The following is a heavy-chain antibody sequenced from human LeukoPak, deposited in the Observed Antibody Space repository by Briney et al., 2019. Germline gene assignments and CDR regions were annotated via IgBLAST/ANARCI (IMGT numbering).Heavy chain of an antibody. D-gene: IGHD3-3*02. CDR2: IDPSDSYT. J-gene: IGHJ4*02. CDR1: GYNFAGYW. Sequence: GESLKIPCKGSGYNFAGYWITWVRQMPGRGLEWMGTIDPSDSYTNYSPSFQGRVTISTDKSISTAYLQWSTLRASDTAMYYCARRSRALVEDYWGQGALVTVSS. V-gene: IGHV5-10-1*01. CDR3: ARRSRALVEDY.